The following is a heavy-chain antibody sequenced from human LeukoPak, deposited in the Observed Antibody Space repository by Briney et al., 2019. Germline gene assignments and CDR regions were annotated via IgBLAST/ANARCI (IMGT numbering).Heavy chain of an antibody. D-gene: IGHD5-12*01. CDR3: ARDQGGYEHYYYYGMDV. CDR2: IYYSGST. J-gene: IGHJ6*02. V-gene: IGHV4-31*03. Sequence: PSQTLSLTCTVSGGSISSGGYYWSWIRQHPGKGLEWIGYIYYSGSTYYNPSLKSRVTISVDTSKNQLSLKLSSVTAADTAVYYCARDQGGYEHYYYYGMDVWGQGTTVTVSS. CDR1: GGSISSGGYY.